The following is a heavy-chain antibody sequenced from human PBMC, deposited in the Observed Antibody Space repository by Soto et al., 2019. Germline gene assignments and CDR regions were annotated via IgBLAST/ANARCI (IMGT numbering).Heavy chain of an antibody. J-gene: IGHJ4*02. Sequence: SETLSLTCTVSGGSVSSSSYYWSWIRQPPGKGLELIGNIYYTGNTKYNPSLKSRVTISVDTSKNQFSLKLSSVTAADTAVYYCAGDWGNSYGNFFDYWGQGTLVTVSS. CDR1: GGSVSSSSYY. CDR2: IYYTGNT. V-gene: IGHV4-61*01. D-gene: IGHD5-18*01. CDR3: AGDWGNSYGNFFDY.